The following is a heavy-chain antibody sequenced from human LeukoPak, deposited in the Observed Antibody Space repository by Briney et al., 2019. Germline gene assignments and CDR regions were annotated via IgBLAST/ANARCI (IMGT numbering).Heavy chain of an antibody. D-gene: IGHD2-2*01. V-gene: IGHV1-2*02. CDR3: ARAMPGDLLDY. J-gene: IGHJ4*02. CDR2: INPNSGGT. CDR1: GYTFTGYY. Sequence: GASVKVSCKASGYTFTGYYMHWVRQAPGQGLEWMGWINPNSGGTNYAQKFQGRVTMSRDTSVSTVYMELRWLTTDDTAVYYCARAMPGDLLDYWGQGTLVTVSS.